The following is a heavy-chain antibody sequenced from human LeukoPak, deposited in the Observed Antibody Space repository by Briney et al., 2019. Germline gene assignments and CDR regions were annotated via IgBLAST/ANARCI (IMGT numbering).Heavy chain of an antibody. CDR1: GGSISSYY. CDR3: ARDRVGNWFDP. V-gene: IGHV4-59*01. J-gene: IGHJ5*02. D-gene: IGHD1-26*01. Sequence: NPSETLSLTCTVSGGSISSYYWSWIRQPPGKGLEWIGYIYYSGSTNYNPSLKSRVTISVDTSKNQFSLKLGSVTAADTAVYYCARDRVGNWFDPWGQGTLVTVSS. CDR2: IYYSGST.